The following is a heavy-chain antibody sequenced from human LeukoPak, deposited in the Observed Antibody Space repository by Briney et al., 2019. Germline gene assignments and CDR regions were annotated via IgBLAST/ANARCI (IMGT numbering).Heavy chain of an antibody. J-gene: IGHJ4*02. D-gene: IGHD2/OR15-2a*01. Sequence: ASVKVSCKASGFTFSNSAVQWVRQARGQRLEWIGWIVVGSGNTNYAQKFQERVTITRDMSTSTASMELSGLRSEDTAVYYCAVDVIYESDWGQGTLVTVSS. CDR2: IVVGSGNT. CDR3: AVDVIYESD. V-gene: IGHV1-58*01. CDR1: GFTFSNSA.